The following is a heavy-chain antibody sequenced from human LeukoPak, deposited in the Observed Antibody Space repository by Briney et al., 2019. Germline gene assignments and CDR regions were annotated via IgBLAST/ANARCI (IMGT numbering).Heavy chain of an antibody. V-gene: IGHV4-39*01. Sequence: PSETLSLTCTVSGGSIRSSYYYWGWIRQPPGKGLEWIGSIYDSGSTYYNPSLKSRVTLSVDTSKNQFSLKLNSVTAADTAVYYCANIVVVTAIPWGQGALVTVSS. CDR2: IYDSGST. D-gene: IGHD2-21*02. CDR1: GGSIRSSYYY. J-gene: IGHJ5*02. CDR3: ANIVVVTAIP.